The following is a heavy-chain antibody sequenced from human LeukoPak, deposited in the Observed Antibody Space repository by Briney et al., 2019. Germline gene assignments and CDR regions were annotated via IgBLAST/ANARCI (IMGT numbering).Heavy chain of an antibody. V-gene: IGHV4-4*02. Sequence: SGTLSLTCAVSGGSISSSNWWSWVRQPPGKGLEWIGEIYHSGSTNYNPSLKSRVTISVDTSKNQFSLKLSSVTAADTAVYYCARDSRADSWWKDPDAFDIWGQGTMVTVSS. CDR3: ARDSRADSWWKDPDAFDI. CDR2: IYHSGST. J-gene: IGHJ3*02. D-gene: IGHD2-15*01. CDR1: GGSISSSNW.